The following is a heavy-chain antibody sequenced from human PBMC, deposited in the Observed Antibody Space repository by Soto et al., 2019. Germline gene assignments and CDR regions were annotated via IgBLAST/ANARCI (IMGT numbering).Heavy chain of an antibody. D-gene: IGHD5-18*01. J-gene: IGHJ6*03. Sequence: GGSLRLSCAASGFTVSSNYMSWVRQAPGKGLEWVSVIYSGGSTYYADSVKGRFTISRHXXXXXXXXXXXXXXAEDTXXYYCARAQRGYSYGDYYYYMDVWGKGTTVTVSS. CDR3: ARAQRGYSYGDYYYYMDV. CDR1: GFTVSSNY. V-gene: IGHV3-53*04. CDR2: IYSGGST.